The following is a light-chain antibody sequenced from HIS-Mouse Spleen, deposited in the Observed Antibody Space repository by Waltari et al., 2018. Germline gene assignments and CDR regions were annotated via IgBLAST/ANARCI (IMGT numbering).Light chain of an antibody. CDR3: SSYTSSSTPVV. Sequence: QSALTQPASVSGSPGQSITISCTGTSSDVGGYTDVSWYQQHPGKAPKLMIYEVSNRPSGVSNRFSGSKSGNTASLTISGLQAEDEADYYCSSYTSSSTPVVFGGGTKLTVL. CDR2: EVS. CDR1: SSDVGGYTD. V-gene: IGLV2-14*01. J-gene: IGLJ2*01.